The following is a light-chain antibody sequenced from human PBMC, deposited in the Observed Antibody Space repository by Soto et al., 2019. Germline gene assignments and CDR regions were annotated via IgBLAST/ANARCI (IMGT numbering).Light chain of an antibody. J-gene: IGLJ3*02. CDR2: DVN. CDR3: RSYTSSSTLV. V-gene: IGLV2-14*01. Sequence: QSALTQPASVSGSPGQSITLSCTGSSSDVGGYNFVSWYQQHPGRAPKFMIYDVNNRTSGVSNRFSGSKSGNTASLTISGLQAEDEADYYCRSYTSSSTLVFGGGTKLTVL. CDR1: SSDVGGYNF.